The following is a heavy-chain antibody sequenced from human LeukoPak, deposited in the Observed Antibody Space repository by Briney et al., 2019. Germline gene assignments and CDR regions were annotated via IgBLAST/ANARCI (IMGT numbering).Heavy chain of an antibody. V-gene: IGHV1-2*02. CDR3: ARDSCGGGGCHFWYFDL. D-gene: IGHD6-19*01. CDR2: IHPNSGAT. CDR1: GYTFTAYH. J-gene: IGHJ2*01. Sequence: GATVKVSCKASGYTFTAYHMHWVRQAPGQGPEWMGSIHPNSGATNYAQKFQGRVTMTRDTSISTASMELSRLKNEDTAVYYCARDSCGGGGCHFWYFDLWGRGTLVTVSS.